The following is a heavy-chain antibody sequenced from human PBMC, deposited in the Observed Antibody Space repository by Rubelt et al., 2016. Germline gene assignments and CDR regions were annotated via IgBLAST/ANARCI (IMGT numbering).Heavy chain of an antibody. J-gene: IGHJ4*02. CDR1: GGTFSSYA. Sequence: QLVQSGAEVKKPGASVKVSCKASGGTFSSYAISWVRQAPGQGLEWMGRIIPILGTANYAQKFQGRVTITADESTSTAYMELSSLRSEDTAVYYCARDKSDGDYEGYWGQGTLVTVSS. CDR3: ARDKSDGDYEGY. V-gene: IGHV1-69*11. CDR2: IIPILGTA. D-gene: IGHD4-17*01.